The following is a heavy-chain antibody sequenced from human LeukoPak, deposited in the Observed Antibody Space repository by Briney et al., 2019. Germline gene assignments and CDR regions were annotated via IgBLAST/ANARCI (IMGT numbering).Heavy chain of an antibody. CDR1: GFTFSTYS. J-gene: IGHJ4*02. CDR2: ISSSNNYI. V-gene: IGHV3-21*01. CDR3: AREGPGAIEFDY. D-gene: IGHD2-2*01. Sequence: GSLRLSCAASGFTFSTYSMNWVRQAPGKGLEWVSSISSSNNYIYYADSVKGRFTISRDNAKNSLYLQMNSLRAEDTAVYYCAREGPGAIEFDYWGQGTLVTVSS.